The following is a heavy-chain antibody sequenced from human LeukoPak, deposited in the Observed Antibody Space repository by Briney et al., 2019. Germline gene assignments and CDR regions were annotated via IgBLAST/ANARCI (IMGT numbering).Heavy chain of an antibody. J-gene: IGHJ4*02. V-gene: IGHV4-59*12. CDR1: GGSISGTYY. CDR2: IYYSGST. Sequence: SETLSLTCTVPGGSISGTYYWSWIRQPPGKGLEWIGYIYYSGSTNYNPSLKSRVTISVDTSKNQFSLKLSSVTAADTAVYYCARGRFPIVVVPAAQEYYFDYWGQGTLVTVSS. D-gene: IGHD2-2*01. CDR3: ARGRFPIVVVPAAQEYYFDY.